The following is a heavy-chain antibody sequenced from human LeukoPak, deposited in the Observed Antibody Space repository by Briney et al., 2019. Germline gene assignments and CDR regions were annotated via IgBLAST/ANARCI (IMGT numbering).Heavy chain of an antibody. V-gene: IGHV4-4*07. CDR1: GGSISSYY. Sequence: KPSETLSLTCTVSGGSISSYYWSWIRQPAGKGLEWIGRIYTSGSTNYNPSLKSRVTMSVDTSKNQFSLKLSSVTAADTAVYYCARDWGIGSSGWYVLDYWGRGTLVTVSS. CDR2: IYTSGST. J-gene: IGHJ4*02. CDR3: ARDWGIGSSGWYVLDY. D-gene: IGHD6-19*01.